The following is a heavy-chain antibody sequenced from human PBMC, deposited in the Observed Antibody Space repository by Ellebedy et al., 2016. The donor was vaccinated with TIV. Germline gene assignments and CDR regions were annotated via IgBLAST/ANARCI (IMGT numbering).Heavy chain of an antibody. J-gene: IGHJ6*02. V-gene: IGHV5-10-1*01. CDR1: GYSFTSYW. Sequence: GESLKISCKGSGYSFTSYWISWVRQMPGKGLEWMGRIDPSDSYTNYSPSFQGHVTISADKSISTAYLQWSSLKASDTAMYYCARQVVAVGGGYYYGMDVWGQGTTVTVSS. D-gene: IGHD6-19*01. CDR2: IDPSDSYT. CDR3: ARQVVAVGGGYYYGMDV.